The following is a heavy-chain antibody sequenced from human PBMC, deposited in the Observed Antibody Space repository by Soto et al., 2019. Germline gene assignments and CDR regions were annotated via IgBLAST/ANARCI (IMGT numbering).Heavy chain of an antibody. CDR2: INPSGGST. V-gene: IGHV1-46*01. CDR1: GYTFTSYY. D-gene: IGHD5-18*01. J-gene: IGHJ3*02. CDR3: AMDTAMVTSCDI. Sequence: ASVKVSCKASGYTFTSYYMHWVRQAPGQGLEWMGIINPSGGSTSYAQKFQGRVTMTRDTSTSTVYMELSSLRSEDTAVYYCAMDTAMVTSCDIRGQATIVTVSS.